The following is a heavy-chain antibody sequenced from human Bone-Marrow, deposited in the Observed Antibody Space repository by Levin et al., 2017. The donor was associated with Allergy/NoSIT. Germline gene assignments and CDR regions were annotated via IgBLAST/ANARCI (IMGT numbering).Heavy chain of an antibody. D-gene: IGHD1-1*01. Sequence: SETLSLNCTVSGGSIGTYYWSWIRQTPGKGLEWIGYVYNNGRTSYNPSLESRVTISIDTSKDQFSLKLGSVTVADTAIYYCARSSAWNAPYNYDYYLDVWGKGTTVTVS. J-gene: IGHJ6*03. V-gene: IGHV4-59*08. CDR1: GGSIGTYY. CDR3: ARSSAWNAPYNYDYYLDV. CDR2: VYNNGRT.